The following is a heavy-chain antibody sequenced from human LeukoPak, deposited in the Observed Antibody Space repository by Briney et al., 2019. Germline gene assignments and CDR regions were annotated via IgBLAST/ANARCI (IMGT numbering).Heavy chain of an antibody. CDR3: ATNTMFRGIHAFDI. J-gene: IGHJ3*02. CDR1: GYSFTNYW. D-gene: IGHD3-10*01. V-gene: IGHV5-51*01. Sequence: GESLKISCKGSGYSFTNYWIGWVRQMPGKGLEWMGIIYPGDSDTRYSPSFQGQVTISADKSISTAYLQWSSLKASDSAMYYCATNTMFRGIHAFDIWGQGTMVTVSS. CDR2: IYPGDSDT.